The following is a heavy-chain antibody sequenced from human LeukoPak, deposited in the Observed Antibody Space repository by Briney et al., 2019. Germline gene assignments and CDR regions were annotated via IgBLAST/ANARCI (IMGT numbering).Heavy chain of an antibody. CDR2: ISNSGHSV. D-gene: IGHD6-19*01. V-gene: IGHV3-48*03. CDR3: TGRLVEDY. Sequence: GGSLRLSCAASGFTFSSYEMNWVRQAPGKGLEGVSYISNSGHSVYSADSVQGRFTISRDNTKNSLYLQMNSLRAEDTAVYYCTGRLVEDYWGQGTLVTVSS. CDR1: GFTFSSYE. J-gene: IGHJ4*02.